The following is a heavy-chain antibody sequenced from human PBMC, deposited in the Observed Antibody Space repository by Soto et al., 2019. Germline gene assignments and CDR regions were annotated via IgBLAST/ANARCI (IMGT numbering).Heavy chain of an antibody. CDR3: AKDLGKIEGVQMATITGGLL. CDR2: ISYDGSNK. D-gene: IGHD5-12*01. V-gene: IGHV3-30-3*01. J-gene: IGHJ4*02. CDR1: GFTFSSYA. Sequence: GGSLRLSCAASGFTFSSYAMHWVRQAPGKGLEWVAVISYDGSNKYYADSVKGRFTISRDNSKNTLYLQMNSLRAEDTAVYYCAKDLGKIEGVQMATITGGLLWGQGTLVTVSS.